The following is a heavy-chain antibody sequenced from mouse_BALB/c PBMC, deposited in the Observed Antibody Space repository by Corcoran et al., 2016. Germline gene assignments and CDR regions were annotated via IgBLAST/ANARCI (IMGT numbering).Heavy chain of an antibody. D-gene: IGHD1-1*01. V-gene: IGHV1-39*01. CDR1: GYSFTDYI. CDR3: ARSYYYGSSYGYFDV. Sequence: EIRLQQTGPELVKPGASVKISCKASGYSFTDYIMLWVKQSHGKSLEWIGNINPYYGSTSYNLKFKGKATLTVDKSSSTAYMQLNSLTSEDSAVYYCARSYYYGSSYGYFDVWGAGTTVTVSS. J-gene: IGHJ1*01. CDR2: INPYYGST.